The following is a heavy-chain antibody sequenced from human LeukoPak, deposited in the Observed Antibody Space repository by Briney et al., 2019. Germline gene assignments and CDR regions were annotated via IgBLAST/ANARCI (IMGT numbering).Heavy chain of an antibody. CDR1: GGSISSYY. CDR2: IHYSGST. D-gene: IGHD2-8*01. J-gene: IGHJ4*02. V-gene: IGHV4-59*01. CDR3: ARGTCSNGVCYRYGEGFHY. Sequence: SETLSLTCTVSGGSISSYYWSWIRQPPGKGLEWIGYIHYSGSTNYNPSLKSRVTISVDTSKNEFSLKLSSVTAADTAVYYCARGTCSNGVCYRYGEGFHYWGQGTLVTVSS.